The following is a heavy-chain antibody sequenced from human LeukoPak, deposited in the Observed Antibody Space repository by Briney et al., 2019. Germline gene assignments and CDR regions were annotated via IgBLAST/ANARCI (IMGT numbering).Heavy chain of an antibody. CDR2: IYHSGST. J-gene: IGHJ4*02. CDR3: ARAIYYDSSGYYFDY. D-gene: IGHD3-22*01. V-gene: IGHV4-30-2*01. CDR1: GGSISSGGYS. Sequence: KPSETLSLTCAVSGGSISSGGYSWSWIRQPPGKGLEWIGYIYHSGSTYYNPSLKSRVTISVDRSKNQCSLKLSSVTAADTAVYYCARAIYYDSSGYYFDYWGQGTLVTVSS.